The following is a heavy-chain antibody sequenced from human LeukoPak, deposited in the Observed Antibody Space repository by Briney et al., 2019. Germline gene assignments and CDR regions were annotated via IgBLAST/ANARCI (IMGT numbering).Heavy chain of an antibody. CDR2: IYYSGST. D-gene: IGHD5-12*01. Sequence: PSQTLSLTCTVSGDSISSRDYYWSWIRQPPGKGLEWIGYIYYSGSTSYNPSLKSRVTISVDTSKNQFSLRLSSVTAADTAVYYCASGPSGYSGYGHYFDYWGQGTLVTVSS. CDR1: GDSISSRDYY. J-gene: IGHJ4*02. CDR3: ASGPSGYSGYGHYFDY. V-gene: IGHV4-30-4*08.